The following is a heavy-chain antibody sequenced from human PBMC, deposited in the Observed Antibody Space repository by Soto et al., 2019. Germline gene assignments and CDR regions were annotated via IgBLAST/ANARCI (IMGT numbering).Heavy chain of an antibody. Sequence: QVQLVESGGALVKPGGSLRLSCGASGFSFSDYSMSWIRQAPGKGLEWVSYISSSANRIYYADSVKGRFTISRDNANNSLFLQMNSLRDEDTAVYYCARGGSESSAYFPWFDPWGQGTLVTVSS. CDR2: ISSSANRI. CDR3: ARGGSESSAYFPWFDP. CDR1: GFSFSDYS. V-gene: IGHV3-11*01. J-gene: IGHJ5*02. D-gene: IGHD3-22*01.